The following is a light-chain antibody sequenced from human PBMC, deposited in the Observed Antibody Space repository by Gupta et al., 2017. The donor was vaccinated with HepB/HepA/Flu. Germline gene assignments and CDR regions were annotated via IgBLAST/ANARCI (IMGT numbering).Light chain of an antibody. Sequence: DIPMTQSPSSLSASVGDRVTITCRASQSISSYLNWYRLKPGKAPKLLINAESSLQSGVPSRFSGSGDGTDFTLTISSLQPEDSATYYCQQSFSIPFTFGPGTKVVIK. V-gene: IGKV1-39*01. J-gene: IGKJ3*01. CDR2: AES. CDR1: QSISSY. CDR3: QQSFSIPFT.